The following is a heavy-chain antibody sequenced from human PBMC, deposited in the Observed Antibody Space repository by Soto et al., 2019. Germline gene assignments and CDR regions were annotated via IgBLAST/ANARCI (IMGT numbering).Heavy chain of an antibody. CDR2: FDPEDGET. J-gene: IGHJ6*02. D-gene: IGHD5-18*01. CDR1: GYTLTELS. Sequence: ASVQVSCKVSGYTLTELSMHWVRQAPGKGLEWMGGFDPEDGETIYAQKFQGRVTMTEDTSTDTAYMELSSLRSEDTAVYYCATQSDTAMTIYGMDVWGQGTTVTVSS. CDR3: ATQSDTAMTIYGMDV. V-gene: IGHV1-24*01.